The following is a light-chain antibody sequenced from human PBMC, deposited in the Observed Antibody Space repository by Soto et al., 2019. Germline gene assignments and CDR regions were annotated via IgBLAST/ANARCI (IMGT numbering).Light chain of an antibody. V-gene: IGKV1-39*01. Sequence: DIQMTQSPSSLSASVEDRVIITCRASQSISNHLNWYQQKPGKAPKLLIFAASSLQSGVPSRFSGSRSGTEFTLTISNLQPDDFATYYCQQYENYWTFGQGTKVDI. CDR3: QQYENYWT. J-gene: IGKJ1*01. CDR1: QSISNH. CDR2: AAS.